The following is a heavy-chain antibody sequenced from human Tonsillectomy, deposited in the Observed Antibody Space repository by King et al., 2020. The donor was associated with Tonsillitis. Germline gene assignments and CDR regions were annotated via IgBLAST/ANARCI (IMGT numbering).Heavy chain of an antibody. D-gene: IGHD2-15*01. J-gene: IGHJ4*02. CDR1: GGSISDYY. CDR2: IYSSGTT. V-gene: IGHV4-4*07. CDR3: ACSGYCSGGRCYSGTDY. Sequence: VQLQESGPGLVKPSETLSLTCTVSGGSISDYYWSWTRQPAGKGLEWIGRIYSSGTTNYNPSLRSRVTMSLATSKNQFSLKLSSVTAADTAVYYCACSGYCSGGRCYSGTDYWGQGTLVTVSS.